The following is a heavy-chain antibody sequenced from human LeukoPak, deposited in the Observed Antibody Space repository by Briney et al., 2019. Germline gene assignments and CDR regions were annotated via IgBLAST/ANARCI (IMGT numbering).Heavy chain of an antibody. CDR1: GGSISSSSYY. V-gene: IGHV4-39*01. J-gene: IGHJ4*02. Sequence: KTSETLSLTCTVSGGSISSSSYYWGWIRQPPGKGLEWIGSIYYSGSTYYNPSIKSRVTISVDTSKNQFSLKLSSVTAADTAVYYCARHKTDMITFGGVIANWGQGTLVTVSS. CDR2: IYYSGST. D-gene: IGHD3-16*02. CDR3: ARHKTDMITFGGVIAN.